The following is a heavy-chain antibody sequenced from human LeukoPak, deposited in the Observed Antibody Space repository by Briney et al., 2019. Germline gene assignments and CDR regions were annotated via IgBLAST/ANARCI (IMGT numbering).Heavy chain of an antibody. CDR3: ARLGGYHDPPDY. CDR2: IHYSGST. V-gene: IGHV4-39*01. Sequence: SETLSLTCTVSGGSISSPTYYWAWICQPPGKGLEWIRTIHYSGSTYDNPSLKSRFTISVDTSKNQFFLKLSSVTAADTAVYYCARLGGYHDPPDYWGQGTLVTVSS. CDR1: GGSISSPTYY. J-gene: IGHJ4*02. D-gene: IGHD3-16*02.